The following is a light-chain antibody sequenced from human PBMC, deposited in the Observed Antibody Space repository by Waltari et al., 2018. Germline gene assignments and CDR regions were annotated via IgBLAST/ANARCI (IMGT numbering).Light chain of an antibody. CDR2: RTS. V-gene: IGKV1-12*01. Sequence: IQMTQSPSSVSASVGDTVTINCRASRGVSGWLAWYQQKPGKAPNLLIYRTSDLHTGVPSRFSGSGSETEFTLTISSLQAEDVAVYYCQQYCSTPPTFGQGTKVEIK. CDR3: QQYCSTPPT. J-gene: IGKJ1*01. CDR1: RGVSGW.